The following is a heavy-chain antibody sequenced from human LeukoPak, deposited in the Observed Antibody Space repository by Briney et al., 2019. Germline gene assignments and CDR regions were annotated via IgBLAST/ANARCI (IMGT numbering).Heavy chain of an antibody. J-gene: IGHJ4*02. CDR1: GFTFSSYA. CDR2: IKQDGSDK. CDR3: ARERSDTLVRGVPIFDY. D-gene: IGHD3-10*01. V-gene: IGHV3-7*01. Sequence: PGGSLRLSCAASGFTFSSYAMSWVRQAPGKGLEWVANIKQDGSDKYYVDSVKGRFTISRDNAKNSLYLQMNSLRAEDTAVYYCARERSDTLVRGVPIFDYWGQGTLVTVSS.